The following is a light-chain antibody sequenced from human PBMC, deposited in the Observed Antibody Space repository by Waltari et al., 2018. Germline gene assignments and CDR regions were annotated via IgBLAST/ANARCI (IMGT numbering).Light chain of an antibody. Sequence: QSVLTHPPPLSRAPGPAATIACTGRRSNIGAGSAFYGYQQLPGTAPKLLIYGNSNRPSGVPDRFSGSKAGTSASLAITGLQAEDEADYYCQSYDSSLSGVVFGGGTKLTVL. V-gene: IGLV1-40*01. CDR2: GNS. CDR1: RSNIGAGSA. J-gene: IGLJ2*01. CDR3: QSYDSSLSGVV.